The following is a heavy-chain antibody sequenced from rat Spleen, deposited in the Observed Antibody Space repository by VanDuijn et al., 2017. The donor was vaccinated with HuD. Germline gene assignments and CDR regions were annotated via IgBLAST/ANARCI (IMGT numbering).Heavy chain of an antibody. CDR3: TRGSTEGPLMDA. CDR2: ITNTGGST. V-gene: IGHV5-31*01. J-gene: IGHJ4*01. CDR1: GFAFNNYW. Sequence: EVHLVESGGGLVQPGRSLKLSCVASGFAFNNYWMTWIRQAPGKGLEWVASITNTGGSTYYPDSVKGRFTISRDNAEGTLYLQMNSLRSEDTATYFCTRGSTEGPLMDAWGQGASVTVSS. D-gene: IGHD1-11*01.